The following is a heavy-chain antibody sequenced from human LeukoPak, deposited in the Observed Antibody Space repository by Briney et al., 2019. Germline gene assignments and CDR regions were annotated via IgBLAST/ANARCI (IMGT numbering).Heavy chain of an antibody. J-gene: IGHJ3*01. V-gene: IGHV4-59*01. Sequence: SETLSLTCPVSGDSMSSYSWSWIRQPPGKGLEWIAYIFYSGSTYRNPSLKSRVTISIDTSKNQFSLKLTSVTAADTAVYYCARCGWSNAFDLWGQGTMVTVSS. D-gene: IGHD5-12*01. CDR1: GDSMSSYS. CDR3: ARCGWSNAFDL. CDR2: IFYSGST.